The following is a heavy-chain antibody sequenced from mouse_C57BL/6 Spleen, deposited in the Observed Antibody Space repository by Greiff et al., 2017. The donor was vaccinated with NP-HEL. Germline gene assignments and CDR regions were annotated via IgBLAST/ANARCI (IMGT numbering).Heavy chain of an antibody. J-gene: IGHJ4*01. D-gene: IGHD2-12*01. CDR1: GYSITSGYY. CDR3: ARVLYSAMDY. V-gene: IGHV3-6*01. CDR2: ISYDGSN. Sequence: EVQLQESGPGLVKPSQSLSLTCSVTGYSITSGYYWNWIRQFPGNKLEWMGYISYDGSNNYNPSLKNRISITRDTSKNQFFLKLNSVTTEDTATYYCARVLYSAMDYWGQGTSVTVSS.